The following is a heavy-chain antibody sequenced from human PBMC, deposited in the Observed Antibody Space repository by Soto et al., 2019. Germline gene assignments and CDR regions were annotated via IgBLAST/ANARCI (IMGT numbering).Heavy chain of an antibody. CDR3: ARDPLKRWSGDSFYYYGMDV. V-gene: IGHV1-69*13. CDR1: GGTFSSYA. CDR2: IIPIFGTA. J-gene: IGHJ6*02. Sequence: SVKVACKASGGTFSSYAISWVRQAPGQGLEWMGGIIPIFGTANYAQKFQGRVTITADESTSTAYMELSSLRSEETAVYYCARDPLKRWSGDSFYYYGMDVWGQGTTVTVS. D-gene: IGHD3-3*01.